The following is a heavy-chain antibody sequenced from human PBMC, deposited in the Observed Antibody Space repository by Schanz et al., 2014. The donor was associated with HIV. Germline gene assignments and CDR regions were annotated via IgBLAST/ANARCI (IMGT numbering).Heavy chain of an antibody. CDR3: AKPEYDSSGNSQSHFDY. D-gene: IGHD3-22*01. V-gene: IGHV3-23*04. J-gene: IGHJ4*02. CDR1: GFTFSSFG. CDR2: ISESGGRT. Sequence: VQLVESGGHLVQPGRSLRLSCAASGFTFSSFGMHWVRQAPGKGLEWVSSISESGGRTYYADSVNGRFTISRDNSKNTLYLQMTALRTDDTAVYYCAKPEYDSSGNSQSHFDYWGPGTLVTVSS.